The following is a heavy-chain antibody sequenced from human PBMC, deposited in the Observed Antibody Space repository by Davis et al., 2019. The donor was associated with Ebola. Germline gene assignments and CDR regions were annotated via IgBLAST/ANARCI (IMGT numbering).Heavy chain of an antibody. CDR2: IYYTGSA. J-gene: IGHJ4*02. CDR3: SERGSSV. V-gene: IGHV4-59*03. D-gene: IGHD3-10*01. CDR1: GVSISRHY. Sequence: PSETLSLTCTVSGVSISRHYWSWIRQPPGKRLEWIGSIYYTGSAYYNSSLNSRVTISVDTSKNQFSLKLTSVTAADTAMYYCSERGSSVWGQGTLVTPSS.